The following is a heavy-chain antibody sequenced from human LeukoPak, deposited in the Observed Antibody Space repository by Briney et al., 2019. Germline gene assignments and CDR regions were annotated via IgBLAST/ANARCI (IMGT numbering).Heavy chain of an antibody. CDR2: ISGSGGST. V-gene: IGHV3-23*01. CDR1: GFTFSSFA. J-gene: IGHJ4*02. D-gene: IGHD2-15*01. Sequence: GASLRLSCAASGFTFSSFAMSWVRQAPGKGLEWVSSISGSGGSTYYADSVKGRFTISRDNSKNTLYLQMNSLRAEDTAVYYCAKARFLGYCSGGSCYSGNDYWGQGTLVTVSS. CDR3: AKARFLGYCSGGSCYSGNDY.